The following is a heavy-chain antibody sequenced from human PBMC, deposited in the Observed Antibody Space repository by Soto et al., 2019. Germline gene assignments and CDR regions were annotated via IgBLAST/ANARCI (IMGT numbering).Heavy chain of an antibody. J-gene: IGHJ3*02. CDR3: TTDSVTAAGRMGAFDI. V-gene: IGHV3-15*01. CDR2: IKSKTDGGTP. D-gene: IGHD6-13*01. CDR1: GFTFSNAW. Sequence: GGSLRLSCAASGFTFSNAWMSWVRQAPGKGLEWVGRIKSKTDGGTPDYAAPVKGRFTISRDDSKNTLYLQMHSLKTEYTAVYYCTTDSVTAAGRMGAFDIWGQGTMVTVSS.